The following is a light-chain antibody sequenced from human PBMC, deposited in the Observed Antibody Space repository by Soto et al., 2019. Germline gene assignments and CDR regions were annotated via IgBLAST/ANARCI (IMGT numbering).Light chain of an antibody. CDR1: SSNFGSNT. J-gene: IGLJ1*01. V-gene: IGLV1-44*01. CDR3: GSWGDSLNSFFV. Sequence: QSVLTQPPSASGTPGQRVTISCSGSSSNFGSNTVNWYQHLPGTAPRLLIYSNSQRPSGVPDRFSGSKSGTSASLAISGLQSEDEADYYCGSWGDSLNSFFVFGTGTRSPS. CDR2: SNS.